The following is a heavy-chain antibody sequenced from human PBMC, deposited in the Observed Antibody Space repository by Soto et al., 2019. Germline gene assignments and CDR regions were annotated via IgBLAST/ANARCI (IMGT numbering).Heavy chain of an antibody. Sequence: GXXXXSCISXXXTFRTYTXXXVRQAPGKGLEXXSGIRGFSPYTFYAESVRGRFAISRDNAKNXLYLQMNSLRAEDTAVYYCARDRGYDAHDYNYNAMDVWGQGTTVTVSS. CDR2: IRGFSPYT. CDR3: ARDRGYDAHDYNYNAMDV. CDR1: XXTFRTYT. D-gene: IGHD3-16*01. V-gene: IGHV3-21*01. J-gene: IGHJ6*02.